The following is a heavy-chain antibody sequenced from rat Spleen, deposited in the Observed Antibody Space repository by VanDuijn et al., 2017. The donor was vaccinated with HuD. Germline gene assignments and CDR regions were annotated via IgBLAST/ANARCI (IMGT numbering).Heavy chain of an antibody. CDR1: GFTFNNYG. J-gene: IGHJ2*01. CDR3: ARRHYGYTDYFDY. D-gene: IGHD1-9*01. V-gene: IGHV5-19*01. CDR2: LSPTGGST. Sequence: EVQLVESGGGLVQPGRSLKLSCAASGFTFNNYGMSWVRQAPGRGLEWVASLSPTGGSTFYRDSVKGRFTISRANAKSTLNLQMDSLRSEDTATYYCARRHYGYTDYFDYWGQGVMVTVSS.